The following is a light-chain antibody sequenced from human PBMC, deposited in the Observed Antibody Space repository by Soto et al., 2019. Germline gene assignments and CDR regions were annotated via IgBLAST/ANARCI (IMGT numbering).Light chain of an antibody. CDR2: GAS. CDR1: QSVSSSY. CDR3: QQYVTSPGYT. Sequence: EIVLTQSPGTLSLSPGERATLSCRASQSVSSSYLAWYQQKPGQAPRLLIYGASSRATGTPDRFSGSGSGTEFTLTISRLEPEDFAVYYCQQYVTSPGYTFGQGTKLEIK. J-gene: IGKJ2*01. V-gene: IGKV3-20*01.